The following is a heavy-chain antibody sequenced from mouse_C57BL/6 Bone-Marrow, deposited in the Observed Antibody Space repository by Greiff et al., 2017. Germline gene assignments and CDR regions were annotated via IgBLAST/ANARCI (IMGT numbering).Heavy chain of an antibody. CDR1: GYTFTSYW. J-gene: IGHJ3*01. Sequence: QVQLQHPGAELVKPGASVKMSCKASGYTFTSYWITWVKQRPGQGLEWIGDIYPGSGSTNYNEKFKSKATLTVYTSSSTAYMQLSSLTSEDSAVYYCARSNYYGILPWGQGTLVTVSA. V-gene: IGHV1-55*01. D-gene: IGHD1-1*01. CDR3: ARSNYYGILP. CDR2: IYPGSGST.